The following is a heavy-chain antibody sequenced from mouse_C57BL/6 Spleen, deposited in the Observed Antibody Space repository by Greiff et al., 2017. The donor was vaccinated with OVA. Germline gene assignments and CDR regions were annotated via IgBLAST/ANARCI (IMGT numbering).Heavy chain of an antibody. Sequence: EVKLMESGGGLVKPGGSLKLSCAASGFTFSDYGMHWVRQAPEKGLEWVAYISSGSSTIYYADTVKGRFTISRDNAKNTLFLQMTSLRSEDTAMYYCARNGGLRGAWFAYWGQGTLVTVSA. CDR1: GFTFSDYG. D-gene: IGHD2-4*01. J-gene: IGHJ3*01. CDR3: ARNGGLRGAWFAY. CDR2: ISSGSSTI. V-gene: IGHV5-17*01.